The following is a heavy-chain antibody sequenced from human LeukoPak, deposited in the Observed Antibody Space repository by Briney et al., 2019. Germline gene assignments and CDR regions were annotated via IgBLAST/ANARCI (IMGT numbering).Heavy chain of an antibody. CDR3: ARGLVVVVAASGGMDV. CDR2: INHSGST. D-gene: IGHD2-15*01. V-gene: IGHV4-34*01. J-gene: IGHJ6*02. CDR1: GGSFSGYY. Sequence: ASETLSLTCAVYGGSFSGYYWSWIRQPPGKGLEWIGEINHSGSTNYNPSLKSRVTISVDTSKNQFSLKLSSVTAADTAVYYCARGLVVVVAASGGMDVWGQGTTVTVSS.